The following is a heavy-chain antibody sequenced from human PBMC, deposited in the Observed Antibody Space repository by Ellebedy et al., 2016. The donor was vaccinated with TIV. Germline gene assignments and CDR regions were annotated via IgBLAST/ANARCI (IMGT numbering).Heavy chain of an antibody. D-gene: IGHD6-19*01. CDR3: AEGRSGWYYFDY. CDR2: INQSGRT. CDR1: GWSFRGYY. J-gene: IGHJ4*02. V-gene: IGHV4-34*01. Sequence: SETLSLTCAVYGWSFRGYYWSWIRQPPGKGLEWIGEINQSGRTNYNPSLAKGRVTISVDTSKNQFSLGLSSVTVADTAVYYCAEGRSGWYYFDYWGQGTPVTVSS.